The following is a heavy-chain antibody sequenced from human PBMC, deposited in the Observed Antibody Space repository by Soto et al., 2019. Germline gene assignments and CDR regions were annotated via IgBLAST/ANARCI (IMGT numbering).Heavy chain of an antibody. V-gene: IGHV3-30-3*01. D-gene: IGHD3-22*01. CDR1: GFTFSSYA. CDR3: ARDPHYDSSGYYYDY. J-gene: IGHJ4*02. CDR2: ISYDGSNK. Sequence: VQLVESGGGVVQPGRSLRLSCAASGFTFSSYAMHWVRQAPGKGLEWVAVISYDGSNKYYADSVKGRFTISRDNSKNTLYLQMNSLRAEDTAVYYCARDPHYDSSGYYYDYWGQGTLVTVSS.